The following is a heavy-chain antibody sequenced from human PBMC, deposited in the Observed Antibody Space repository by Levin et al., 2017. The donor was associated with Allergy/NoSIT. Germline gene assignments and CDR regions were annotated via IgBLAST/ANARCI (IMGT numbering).Heavy chain of an antibody. CDR2: IYPGDSDT. CDR1: GYSFTSYW. V-gene: IGHV5-51*01. D-gene: IGHD3-22*01. CDR3: ARGIRTSSADDAFDL. J-gene: IGHJ3*01. Sequence: GESLKISCKGSGYSFTSYWIGWVRQMPGKGLEWMGIIYPGDSDTRYSPSFQGQVTISADKSISTAYLQWSSLKASDTAMYYCARGIRTSSADDAFDLWGQGTMVTVSS.